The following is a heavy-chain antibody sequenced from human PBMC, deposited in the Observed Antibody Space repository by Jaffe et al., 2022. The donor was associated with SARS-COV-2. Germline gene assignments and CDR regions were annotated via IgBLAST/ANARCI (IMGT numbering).Heavy chain of an antibody. V-gene: IGHV3-30-3*01. CDR1: GFTFSSYA. J-gene: IGHJ6*02. CDR2: ISYDGSNK. D-gene: IGHD3-22*01. Sequence: QVQLVESGGGVVQPGRSLRLSCAASGFTFSSYAMHWVRQAPGKGLEWVAVISYDGSNKYYADSVKGRFTISRDNSKNTLYLQMNSLRAEDTAVYYCARGRGRYYYDSSAYYGMDVWGQGTTVTVSS. CDR3: ARGRGRYYYDSSAYYGMDV.